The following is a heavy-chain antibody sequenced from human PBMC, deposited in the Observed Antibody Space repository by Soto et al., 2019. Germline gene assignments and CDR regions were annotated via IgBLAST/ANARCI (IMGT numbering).Heavy chain of an antibody. CDR1: GGSISSSSYY. CDR3: ARHDDGDFYEIFDY. V-gene: IGHV4-39*01. D-gene: IGHD2-21*02. J-gene: IGHJ4*02. CDR2: IYYSGST. Sequence: SETLSLTCTVSGGSISSSSYYWGWIRQPPGKGLEWIGSIYYSGSTYYNPSLKSRVTISVDTSKNQFSLKLSSVTAADTAVYYCARHDDGDFYEIFDYWGQGTLVTVSS.